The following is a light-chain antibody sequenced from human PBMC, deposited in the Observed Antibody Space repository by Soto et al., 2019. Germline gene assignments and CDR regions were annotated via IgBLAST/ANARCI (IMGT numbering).Light chain of an antibody. CDR1: SSDVGGYNY. CDR2: EVS. V-gene: IGLV2-14*01. CDR3: SSYTSSSTWV. Sequence: QSALTQPASVSGSPGQSITLSCTGSSSDVGGYNYVSWYQQYPGKPPKLIIYEVSNRPSGVPNRFSGSKSGNTASLTISGLQAEDEADYYCSSYTSSSTWVFGGGTKLTVL. J-gene: IGLJ3*02.